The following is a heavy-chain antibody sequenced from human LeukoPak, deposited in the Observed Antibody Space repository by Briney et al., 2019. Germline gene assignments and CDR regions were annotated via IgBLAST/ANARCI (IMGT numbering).Heavy chain of an antibody. Sequence: GGSLRLSCAASGFTLSSYAMSWVRQGPGKGLEWVSAISVSGNTYHADSVKGRFTVSRDNSKNTLYLQMNSLRAEDTAVYYCAKVRYSRRSLWYRFDYWGQGTLVTVSS. D-gene: IGHD1-26*01. CDR1: GFTLSSYA. V-gene: IGHV3-23*01. CDR2: ISVSGNT. CDR3: AKVRYSRRSLWYRFDY. J-gene: IGHJ4*02.